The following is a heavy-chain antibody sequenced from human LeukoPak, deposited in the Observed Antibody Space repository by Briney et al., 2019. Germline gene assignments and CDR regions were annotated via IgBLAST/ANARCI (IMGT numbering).Heavy chain of an antibody. CDR2: INHSGST. CDR1: GGSFSGYY. V-gene: IGHV4-34*01. Sequence: SETLSLTCAVYGGSFSGYYWSWIRQPPGKGLEWIGEINHSGSTNYNPSLKSRVTISVDTSKNQFSLKLSSVTAADTAVYYCARGRSGSSSWYVDWGQGTLVTVSS. D-gene: IGHD6-13*01. J-gene: IGHJ4*02. CDR3: ARGRSGSSSWYVD.